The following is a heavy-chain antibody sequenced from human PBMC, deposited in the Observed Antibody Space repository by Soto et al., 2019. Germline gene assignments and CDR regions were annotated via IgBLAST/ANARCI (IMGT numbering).Heavy chain of an antibody. CDR2: ISYDGSNK. J-gene: IGHJ6*02. CDR3: AKDQAKRTAPSGMDV. D-gene: IGHD5-12*01. V-gene: IGHV3-30*18. Sequence: GSLILSCAASGFSFSIYGMHLVRQAPGKGLEGVAVISYDGSNKYYADSVKGRFTISRDNSKNTLYLQMNSLRAEDTAVYYCAKDQAKRTAPSGMDVWGQGTTVTSP. CDR1: GFSFSIYG.